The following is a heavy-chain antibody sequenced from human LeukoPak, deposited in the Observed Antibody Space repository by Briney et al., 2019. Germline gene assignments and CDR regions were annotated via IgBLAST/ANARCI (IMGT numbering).Heavy chain of an antibody. J-gene: IGHJ3*02. D-gene: IGHD5-24*01. CDR1: GYTFTSYG. CDR3: ARRLMAHDAFDI. V-gene: IGHV1-18*01. Sequence: ASVKVSCKASGYTFTSYGISWVRQAPGQGLEWMGWISAYNGNTNYAQKLQGRVTMTTDTSTSTAYMELRSLRSDDTAVYYCARRLMAHDAFDIWGQGAMVTVSS. CDR2: ISAYNGNT.